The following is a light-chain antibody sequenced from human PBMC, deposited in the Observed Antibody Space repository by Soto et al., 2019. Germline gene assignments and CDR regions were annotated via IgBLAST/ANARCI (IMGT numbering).Light chain of an antibody. CDR1: QSVSSN. V-gene: IGKV3-15*01. CDR2: GAS. J-gene: IGKJ1*01. Sequence: EIVMTQSPATLSVSPGERATLSCRASQSVSSNLAWYQQKPGQAPSLLIYGASTRATGVAARFSGSGSGTEFTLTISSLQSEDFAVYHCQQYKNWPLTFGQGTKVEIK. CDR3: QQYKNWPLT.